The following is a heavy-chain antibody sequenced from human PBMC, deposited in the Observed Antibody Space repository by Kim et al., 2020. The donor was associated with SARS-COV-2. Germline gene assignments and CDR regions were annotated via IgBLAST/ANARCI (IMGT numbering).Heavy chain of an antibody. J-gene: IGHJ3*02. CDR1: GFTFSDHY. Sequence: GGSLRLSCAASGFTFSDHYLDWVRQAPGKGLEWVGRTRNKANSYTTEYAASVRGRFTISRDDSKNSLYLQMNSLKTEDTAVYYCARGAPTATPGGSFDIWGQGTMVTVSS. CDR2: TRNKANSYTT. CDR3: ARGAPTATPGGSFDI. V-gene: IGHV3-72*01. D-gene: IGHD2-21*02.